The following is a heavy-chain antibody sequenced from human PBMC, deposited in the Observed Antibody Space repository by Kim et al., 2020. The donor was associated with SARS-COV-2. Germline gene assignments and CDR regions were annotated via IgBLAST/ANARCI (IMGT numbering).Heavy chain of an antibody. CDR3: ARDGNLYYYDSSGYFGDIDY. V-gene: IGHV1-46*01. Sequence: ASVKVSCKASGYTFTSYYMHWVRQAPGQGLEWMGIINPSGGSTSYAQKFQGRVTMTRDTSTSTVYMELSSLRSEDTAVYYCARDGNLYYYDSSGYFGDIDYWGQGTLVTVSS. CDR1: GYTFTSYY. J-gene: IGHJ4*02. D-gene: IGHD3-22*01. CDR2: INPSGGST.